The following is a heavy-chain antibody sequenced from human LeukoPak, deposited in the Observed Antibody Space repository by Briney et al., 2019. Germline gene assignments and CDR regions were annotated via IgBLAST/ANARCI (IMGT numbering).Heavy chain of an antibody. CDR3: ARGRVSSSTWYSTYYYYFYMDV. Sequence: SETLSLTCSVSDDSITMYYWTWIRQPPGKGLEWIGYVDHTGSTNFNPSLSGRVSISRDTTKNLFSLRLRSVTAADTAVYFCARGRVSSSTWYSTYYYYFYMDVWGKGTTVTVSS. J-gene: IGHJ6*03. D-gene: IGHD1-1*01. CDR2: VDHTGST. CDR1: DDSITMYY. V-gene: IGHV4-59*01.